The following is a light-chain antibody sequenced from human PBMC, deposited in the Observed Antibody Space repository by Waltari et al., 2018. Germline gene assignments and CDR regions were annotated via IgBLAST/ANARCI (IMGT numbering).Light chain of an antibody. CDR2: GDN. CDR3: QVWDSATDHPI. CDR1: NIGSQT. J-gene: IGLJ2*01. Sequence: SVVLTQPPSVSVAPGRTATITCAADNIGSQTVPWYQQKSGQAPVLVIFGDNARPSGIPERLSGSNPGSTASLTITTVEAGDEAVYFCQVWDSATDHPIFGGGTRVTVL. V-gene: IGLV3-21*04.